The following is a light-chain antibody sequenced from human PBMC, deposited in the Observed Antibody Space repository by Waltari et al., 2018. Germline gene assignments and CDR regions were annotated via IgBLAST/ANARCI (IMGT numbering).Light chain of an antibody. V-gene: IGKV3-20*01. Sequence: EIVLTQSPGTLSLSPGESATLSCRASESVRRALAWYQQRPGQAPRLLIYDASARATGIPERFSGSGSGTDFSLTISRLEPEDFALYYCQHYRSLPVTFGQGTKVEIK. CDR3: QHYRSLPVT. J-gene: IGKJ1*01. CDR1: ESVRRA. CDR2: DAS.